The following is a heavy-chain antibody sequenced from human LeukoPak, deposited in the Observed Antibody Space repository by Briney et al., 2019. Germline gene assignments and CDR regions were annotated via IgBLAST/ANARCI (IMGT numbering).Heavy chain of an antibody. V-gene: IGHV3-7*01. J-gene: IGHJ4*02. D-gene: IGHD2-2*01. Sequence: GGSLRLSCAASGFSFSSYWMSWVRQAPGKGLEWVANIKKDGREKYYVDSVKGRFTISRDNAKNSLYLQMNSMRLEDTAVYYCARDAGGMPDFWGLGTLVTVSS. CDR1: GFSFSSYW. CDR2: IKKDGREK. CDR3: ARDAGGMPDF.